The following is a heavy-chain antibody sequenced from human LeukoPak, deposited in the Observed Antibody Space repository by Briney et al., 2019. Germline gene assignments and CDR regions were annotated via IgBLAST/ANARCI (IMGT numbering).Heavy chain of an antibody. CDR2: LDKNGIGR. D-gene: IGHD5-24*01. CDR3: VCRDEGGY. CDR1: GFTLSNYA. J-gene: IGHJ4*02. Sequence: PGGSLRLSRSASGFTLSNYAMHWVRQAPGKGLEYVSALDKNGIGRYYADSVKGRFTIPRDNSKNTLYLQMSSLRIEDTAVYYCVCRDEGGYWGQGILVTVSS. V-gene: IGHV3-64D*09.